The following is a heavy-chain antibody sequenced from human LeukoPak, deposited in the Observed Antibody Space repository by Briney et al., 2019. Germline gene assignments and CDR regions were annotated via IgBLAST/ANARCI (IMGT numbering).Heavy chain of an antibody. CDR2: ISYDGSNK. CDR1: RFTFSSYA. CDR3: ARGRTSGSYTLAY. D-gene: IGHD1-26*01. Sequence: GRSLRLSCAASRFTFSSYAMHWVRRAPGKGLECVAVISYDGSNKYYADSVKGRFTISRDNSKNTLYLQMNSLRADDTAVYYCARGRTSGSYTLAYWGQGTLVTVSS. V-gene: IGHV3-30-3*01. J-gene: IGHJ4*02.